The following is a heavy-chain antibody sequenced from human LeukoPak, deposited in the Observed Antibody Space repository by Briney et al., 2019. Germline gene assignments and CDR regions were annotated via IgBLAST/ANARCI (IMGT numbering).Heavy chain of an antibody. V-gene: IGHV3-23*01. J-gene: IGHJ6*03. Sequence: PGGSLRLSCAASGFTIMNSAMDWVRQAPGKGLEWVSAINGTAINTDYADSVKGRFTISRDSSKNTLYLQMNSLRAEVTAVYYCLTRSLVAVSANSYMDVWGKGTTVSVSS. CDR2: INGTAINT. D-gene: IGHD6-19*01. CDR1: GFTIMNSA. CDR3: LTRSLVAVSANSYMDV.